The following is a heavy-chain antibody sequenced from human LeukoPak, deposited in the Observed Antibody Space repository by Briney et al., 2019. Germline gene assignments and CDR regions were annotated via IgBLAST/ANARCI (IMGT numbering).Heavy chain of an antibody. D-gene: IGHD3-22*01. J-gene: IGHJ4*02. V-gene: IGHV3-23*01. CDR2: ISGSGGST. CDR1: GFTFSSYA. Sequence: GGSLRLSCAVSGFTFSSYAMSWVRQAPGKGLEWVSAISGSGGSTYYADSVKGRFTISRDNSKNTLYLQMNSLRAEDTAVYYCAKVFAYDSPRYLDYWGQGTLVTVSS. CDR3: AKVFAYDSPRYLDY.